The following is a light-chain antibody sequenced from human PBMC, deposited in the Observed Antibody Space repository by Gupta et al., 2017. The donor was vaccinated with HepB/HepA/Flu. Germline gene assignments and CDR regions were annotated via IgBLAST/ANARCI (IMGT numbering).Light chain of an antibody. Sequence: QSVLTQPPSASGTPGQRVTISCSGGSSNIGTNSVNWYQQLPGTAPKLRIYRNNQRPSGVPDRFSGFKSGTSASLAISGLQSEDESDFYCAVWDDSLRSQLFGGGTKLTVL. V-gene: IGLV1-44*01. J-gene: IGLJ3*02. CDR1: SSNIGTNS. CDR2: RNN. CDR3: AVWDDSLRSQL.